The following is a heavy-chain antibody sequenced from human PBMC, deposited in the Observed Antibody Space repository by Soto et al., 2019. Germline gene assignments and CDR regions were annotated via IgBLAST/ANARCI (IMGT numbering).Heavy chain of an antibody. CDR1: GFDFSSSW. D-gene: IGHD1-26*01. Sequence: GGSLRLSCAASGFDFSSSWMHWVRQAPGKGLVWVSRINPEETTTTYADPVKGRFTISRDNALGTLYLQMNSLRVEDTAVYYCTRDTFGARDYWGQGTLVTVSS. V-gene: IGHV3-74*01. CDR3: TRDTFGARDY. J-gene: IGHJ4*02. CDR2: INPEETTT.